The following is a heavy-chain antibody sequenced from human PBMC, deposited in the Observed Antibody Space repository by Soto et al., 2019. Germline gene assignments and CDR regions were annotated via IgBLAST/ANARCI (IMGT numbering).Heavy chain of an antibody. D-gene: IGHD5-18*01. CDR3: ARGPGYSYGPYYFDY. CDR1: GVSVSSYY. CDR2: IYYSGST. J-gene: IGHJ4*02. Sequence: PSETLSLTCTISGVSVSSYYWSWIRQPPGKGLEWIGYIYYSGSTNYNPSLKSRVTISVDTSKNQFSLKLSSVTAADTAVYYCARGPGYSYGPYYFDYWGQGTLVTVS. V-gene: IGHV4-59*02.